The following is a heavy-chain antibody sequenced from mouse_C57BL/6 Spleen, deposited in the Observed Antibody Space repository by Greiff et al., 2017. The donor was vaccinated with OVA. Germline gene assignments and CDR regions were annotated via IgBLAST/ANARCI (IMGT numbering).Heavy chain of an antibody. CDR2: IYPGSGST. Sequence: VQLQQPGAELVKPGASVKMSCKASGYTFTSYWITWVKQRPGQGLEWIGDIYPGSGSTNYNEKFKSKAKLTVDTSSSTAYMQLSRLTSEDSAVYYCAREDYDFYAMDYWGQGTSVTVSS. CDR1: GYTFTSYW. V-gene: IGHV1-55*01. CDR3: AREDYDFYAMDY. D-gene: IGHD2-4*01. J-gene: IGHJ4*01.